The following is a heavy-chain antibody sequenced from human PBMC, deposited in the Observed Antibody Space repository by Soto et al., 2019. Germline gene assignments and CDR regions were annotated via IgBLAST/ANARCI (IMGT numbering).Heavy chain of an antibody. Sequence: QVQLQESGPGLLKPSGTLSLTCAVSGGSISSSNWWSWVRQPPGKGLEWIGEIYHSGSTNYNPTLKSRVTISVDKSTNQFYLKLSSVTAADTAVYYCASVRGGYYYAMDVWGQGTTVTVSS. V-gene: IGHV4-4*02. CDR1: GGSISSSNW. D-gene: IGHD3-10*02. CDR2: IYHSGST. J-gene: IGHJ6*02. CDR3: ASVRGGYYYAMDV.